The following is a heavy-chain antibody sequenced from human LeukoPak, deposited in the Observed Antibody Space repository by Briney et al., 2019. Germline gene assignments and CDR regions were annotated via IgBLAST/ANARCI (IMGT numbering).Heavy chain of an antibody. CDR3: ATSYGGHGNVFDY. CDR1: GDSISSSNYY. V-gene: IGHV4-39*01. CDR2: VYYSGST. Sequence: SETLSLTCTVSGDSISSSNYYWGWIRQPPGKGLEWIGNVYYSGSTFYNPSLKSRVTISVDTSKNQFSLKLGSVTAADTAVYYCATSYGGHGNVFDYWGQGTLVTVSS. J-gene: IGHJ4*02. D-gene: IGHD4-23*01.